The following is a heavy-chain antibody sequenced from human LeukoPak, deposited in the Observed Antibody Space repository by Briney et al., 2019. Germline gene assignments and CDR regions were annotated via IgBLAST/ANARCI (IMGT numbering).Heavy chain of an antibody. CDR3: ARDGGGTAMVSYYFDY. V-gene: IGHV1-46*01. D-gene: IGHD5-18*01. CDR2: INPSGGST. CDR1: GYTFTSYY. Sequence: ASVKVSCKASGYTFTSYYMHWVRQAPGQGLEWMGIINPSGGSTSYAQKFQGRVTMTRDTSTSTVYMELSSLRSEDTAVYYCARDGGGTAMVSYYFDYWGQGTLVTVSS. J-gene: IGHJ4*02.